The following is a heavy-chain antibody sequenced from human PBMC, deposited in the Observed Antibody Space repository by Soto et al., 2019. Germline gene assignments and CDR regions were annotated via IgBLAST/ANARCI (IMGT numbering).Heavy chain of an antibody. CDR3: ATTGGRDFNAFDV. Sequence: GESLKISCKGSGYTFTRNWIGWVRQMPGKGLEWMGIIFPIDSDTRYSPSSQGQVTISADNSISTAYLQWSSLKASDTAIYYCATTGGRDFNAFDVWGQGTMVTVS. J-gene: IGHJ3*01. D-gene: IGHD2-21*02. CDR1: GYTFTRNW. CDR2: IFPIDSDT. V-gene: IGHV5-51*01.